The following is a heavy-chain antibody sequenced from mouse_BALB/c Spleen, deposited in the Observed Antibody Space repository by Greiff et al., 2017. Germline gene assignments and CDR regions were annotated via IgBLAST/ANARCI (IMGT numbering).Heavy chain of an antibody. V-gene: IGHV5-6-5*01. D-gene: IGHD2-2*01. J-gene: IGHJ4*01. CDR2: ISSGGST. Sequence: EVKLVESGGGLVKPGGSLKLSCAASGFTFSSYAMSWVRQTPEKRLEWVASISSGGSTYDPDSVKGRFTISRDNARNILYLQMSSLRSEDTAMYYCARTQRGLRYYAMDYWGQGTSVTVSS. CDR1: GFTFSSYA. CDR3: ARTQRGLRYYAMDY.